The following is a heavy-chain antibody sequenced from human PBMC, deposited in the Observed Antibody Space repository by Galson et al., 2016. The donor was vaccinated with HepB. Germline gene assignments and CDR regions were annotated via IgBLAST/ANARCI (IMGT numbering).Heavy chain of an antibody. Sequence: SLRLSCAASGFTFNNAWMNWVRQAPGKGLEWVGRIKSKADGGTMDYAAPVKGRFSISRDDSKDILYLQMNSLKGEDTAVYYCTKDRSAGQWPRFDPWGQGTLVTASS. J-gene: IGHJ5*02. V-gene: IGHV3-15*01. CDR1: GFTFNNAW. CDR2: IKSKADGGTM. D-gene: IGHD6-19*01. CDR3: TKDRSAGQWPRFDP.